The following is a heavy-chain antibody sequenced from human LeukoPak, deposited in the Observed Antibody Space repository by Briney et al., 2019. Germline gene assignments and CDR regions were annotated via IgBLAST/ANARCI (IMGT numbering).Heavy chain of an antibody. V-gene: IGHV3-21*01. Sequence: PGGSLRLSCAASGFTFSSYSMNWVRQAPGKGLDWVSSISGSGTDIYYSDSVKGRFTISRDNAKNSLYLQMNSLRVEDTALYFCVRDGKDYEFDHWGQGTLVTVSS. J-gene: IGHJ5*02. CDR3: VRDGKDYEFDH. CDR1: GFTFSSYS. D-gene: IGHD3-22*01. CDR2: ISGSGTDI.